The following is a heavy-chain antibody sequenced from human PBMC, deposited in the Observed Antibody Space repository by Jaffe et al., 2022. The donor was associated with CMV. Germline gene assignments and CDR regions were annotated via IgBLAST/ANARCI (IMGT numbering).Heavy chain of an antibody. CDR3: ARKGDPYGDYESPFDY. V-gene: IGHV1-46*01. CDR1: GYTFTSYY. J-gene: IGHJ4*02. CDR2: INPSGGST. D-gene: IGHD4-17*01. Sequence: QVQLVQSGAEVKKPGASVKVSCKASGYTFTSYYMHWVRQAPGQGLEWMGIINPSGGSTSYAQKFQGRVTMTRDTSTSTVYMELSSLRSEDTAVYYCARKGDPYGDYESPFDYWGQGTLVTVSS.